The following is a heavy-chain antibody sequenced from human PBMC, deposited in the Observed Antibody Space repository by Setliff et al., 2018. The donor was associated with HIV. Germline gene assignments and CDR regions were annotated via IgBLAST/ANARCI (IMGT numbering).Heavy chain of an antibody. V-gene: IGHV4-39*07. D-gene: IGHD4-17*01. CDR3: ARDRSRDDYGVSVRVYFDY. J-gene: IGHJ4*02. Sequence: SETLSLTCTVSGGSMSSSNYYWGWIRQSPGKGPEWIGEVNHSGITKYNPSLRSRVIISIDTSKKQFYLKVNSVTVADTAVYYCARDRSRDDYGVSVRVYFDYWGQGTLVTVSS. CDR2: VNHSGIT. CDR1: GGSMSSSNYY.